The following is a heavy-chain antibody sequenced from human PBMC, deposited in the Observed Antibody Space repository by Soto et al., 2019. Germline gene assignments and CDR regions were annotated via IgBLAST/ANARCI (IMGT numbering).Heavy chain of an antibody. J-gene: IGHJ6*02. Sequence: SETLSLTCTVSGGSISSYYWSWIRQPPGKGLEWIGYIYYSGSINYNPSLKSRVTISVDTSKNQFSLKLSSVTAADTAVYYCARAAVMGGGYYYGMDVWGQGTTVTVS. CDR1: GGSISSYY. CDR3: ARAAVMGGGYYYGMDV. CDR2: IYYSGSI. D-gene: IGHD3-16*01. V-gene: IGHV4-59*01.